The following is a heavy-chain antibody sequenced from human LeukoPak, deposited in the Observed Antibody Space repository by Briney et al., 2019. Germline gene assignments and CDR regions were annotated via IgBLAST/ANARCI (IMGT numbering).Heavy chain of an antibody. D-gene: IGHD2-2*02. J-gene: IGHJ4*02. CDR3: ATTGVVPAAIRRGYSYGFGY. CDR2: ISGSGGST. V-gene: IGHV3-23*01. Sequence: GGSLRLSCAASGFTFSSYAMSWVRQAPGKGLEWVSAISGSGGSTYYADSVKGRFTISRDNSTNTLYLQMNSLRAEDTAVYYCATTGVVPAAIRRGYSYGFGYWGQGTLVTVSS. CDR1: GFTFSSYA.